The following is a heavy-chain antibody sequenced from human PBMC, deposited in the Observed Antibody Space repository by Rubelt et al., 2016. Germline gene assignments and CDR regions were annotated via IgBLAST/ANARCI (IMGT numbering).Heavy chain of an antibody. CDR3: ARVLSGTSVGWLDP. CDR2: ISAYNDDT. J-gene: IGHJ5*02. V-gene: IGHV1-18*01. Sequence: QLQLVQSGAEVKKPGASVKVSCKASGYTFTSYGISWVRQAPGQGLEWMGWISAYNDDTRYAQKLQGRVTMATHTPTRTAYVELRSLRSDDTAVYYWARVLSGTSVGWLDPWGQGTLVTVSS. D-gene: IGHD6-13*01. CDR1: GYTFTSYG.